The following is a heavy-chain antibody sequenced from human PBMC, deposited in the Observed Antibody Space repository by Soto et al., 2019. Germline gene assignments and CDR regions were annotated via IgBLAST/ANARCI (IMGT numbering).Heavy chain of an antibody. CDR3: AKNGQPPYYYYGMDV. CDR2: ISGYNGDT. V-gene: IGHV1-18*01. CDR1: DYTFTRYG. Sequence: QGQLVQSRAELKKPGASVKVSCKASDYTFTRYGISWVRQAPGHGLEWMGWISGYNGDTTYAQKFQGRVTMTIDTSTTTAYMELRSLTSDDTAGYYCAKNGQPPYYYYGMDVWGQGTTVTVSS. D-gene: IGHD2-8*01. J-gene: IGHJ6*02.